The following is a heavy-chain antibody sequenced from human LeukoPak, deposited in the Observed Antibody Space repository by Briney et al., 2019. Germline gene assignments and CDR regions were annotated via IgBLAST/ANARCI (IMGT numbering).Heavy chain of an antibody. CDR3: ARHVDSGSYLNWFDP. V-gene: IGHV4-39*01. J-gene: IGHJ5*02. D-gene: IGHD1-26*01. CDR2: IYYSGST. Sequence: SETLSLTCTVSGGSISSSSYYWGWIRQPPGKGLEWIGSIYYSGSTYYNPSLKSRVTISVDTSKNQFSLKLSSVTAADTAVYYCARHVDSGSYLNWFDPWGQETLVTVSS. CDR1: GGSISSSSYY.